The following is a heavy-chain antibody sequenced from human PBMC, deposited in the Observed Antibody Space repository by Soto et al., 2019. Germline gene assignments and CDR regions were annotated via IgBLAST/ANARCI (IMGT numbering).Heavy chain of an antibody. CDR3: ARLVLRFLEWESRYYYYGMDV. CDR1: GGTFSSYA. CDR2: IIPIFGTA. Sequence: QVQLVQSGAEVKKPGSSVKVSCKASGGTFSSYAISWVRQAPGQGLEWMGGIIPIFGTANYAQKFQGRVTITADESTSTAYMERSSLRSEDTAVYYCARLVLRFLEWESRYYYYGMDVWGQGTTVTVSS. D-gene: IGHD3-3*01. V-gene: IGHV1-69*01. J-gene: IGHJ6*02.